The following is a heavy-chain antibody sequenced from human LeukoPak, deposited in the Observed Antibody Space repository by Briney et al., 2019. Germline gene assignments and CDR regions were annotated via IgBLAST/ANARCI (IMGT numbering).Heavy chain of an antibody. D-gene: IGHD1-26*01. CDR3: ARNGGSGTYYDGSFDY. CDR2: IYNSVST. J-gene: IGHJ4*02. CDR1: GYSISSGDY. V-gene: IGHV4-38-2*01. Sequence: PSETLSLTCAVSGYSISSGDYWGWIRQPPGKGLEWIGSIYNSVSTYYNPSLKSRVTMSVDTSKNQFSLKLSSVTAADTAVYYCARNGGSGTYYDGSFDYWGQGTLVTVSS.